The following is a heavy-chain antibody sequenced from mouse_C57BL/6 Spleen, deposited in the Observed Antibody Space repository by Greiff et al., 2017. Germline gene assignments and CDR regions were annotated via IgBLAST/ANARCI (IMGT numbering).Heavy chain of an antibody. Sequence: QVQLQQPGAELVKPGASVKLSCKASGYTFTSYWMHWVKQRPGQGLEWIGEIDPSDSDTNYNQKFKGKATLTVDTSSSTAYMQLSSLTSEDSAVXDCASSGSQYYLDYWGQGTTVTVSS. V-gene: IGHV1-50*01. CDR2: IDPSDSDT. D-gene: IGHD1-3*01. J-gene: IGHJ2*01. CDR3: ASSGSQYYLDY. CDR1: GYTFTSYW.